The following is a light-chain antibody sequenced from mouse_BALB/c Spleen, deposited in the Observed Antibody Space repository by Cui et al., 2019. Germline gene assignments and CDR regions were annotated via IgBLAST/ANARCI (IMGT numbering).Light chain of an antibody. J-gene: IGKJ5*01. CDR2: WAS. Sequence: DIGMSQSPSSMAVSAGEKVTMRCNSRQSLLNSRPRKNYLAWYQQKPGQSPKLLIYWASTRESGVPDRFTGSGSGTDFTLTISSVQAEDLAVYYCKQSYNLRLTFGAGTKLELK. V-gene: IGKV8-21*01. CDR1: QSLLNSRPRKNY. CDR3: KQSYNLRLT.